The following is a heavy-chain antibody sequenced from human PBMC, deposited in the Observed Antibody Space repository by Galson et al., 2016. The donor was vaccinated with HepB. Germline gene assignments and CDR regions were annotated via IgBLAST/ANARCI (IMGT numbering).Heavy chain of an antibody. CDR2: INAGNGNT. D-gene: IGHD6-19*01. CDR3: ARGIAVAGTGGNLDF. V-gene: IGHV1-3*01. Sequence: SVKVSCKASGYTFTSYAMHWVRQAPGQRLEWMGWINAGNGNTKYSQRFPGRVTITSDTSASTAYMELSSLRSEDTAVYYCARGIAVAGTGGNLDFWGQGTLVTVSS. CDR1: GYTFTSYA. J-gene: IGHJ4*02.